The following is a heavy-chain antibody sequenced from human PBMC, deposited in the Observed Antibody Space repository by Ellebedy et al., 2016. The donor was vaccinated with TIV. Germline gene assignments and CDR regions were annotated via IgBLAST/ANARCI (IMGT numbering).Heavy chain of an antibody. D-gene: IGHD2-2*01. CDR1: GGSFSGYY. Sequence: SQTLSLTXXVYGGSFSGYYWSWIRQPPGKGLEWIGEINHSGSTNYNPSLKSRVTISVDTSKNQLSLKLSSVTAADTAVYYCARGARYCSSTSCYRTYYMNVWGKGTTVTVSS. CDR3: ARGARYCSSTSCYRTYYMNV. J-gene: IGHJ6*03. CDR2: INHSGST. V-gene: IGHV4-34*01.